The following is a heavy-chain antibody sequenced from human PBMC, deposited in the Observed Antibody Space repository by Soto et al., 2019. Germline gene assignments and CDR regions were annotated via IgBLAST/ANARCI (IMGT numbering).Heavy chain of an antibody. Sequence: EVQLLESGGGLVQPGGSLRLSCAASGFTFSSYAMSWVRQAPGQGLEWVSAISGSGGTTYYADSVKGRFTISRDNSENTLYLTMNSLRAEDTAVYYCAKDRGYSGYDNWFDSWGQGTLVTVSS. D-gene: IGHD5-12*01. CDR3: AKDRGYSGYDNWFDS. J-gene: IGHJ5*01. CDR2: ISGSGGTT. CDR1: GFTFSSYA. V-gene: IGHV3-23*01.